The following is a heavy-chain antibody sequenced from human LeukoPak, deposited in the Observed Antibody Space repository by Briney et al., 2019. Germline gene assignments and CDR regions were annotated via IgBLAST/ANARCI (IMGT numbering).Heavy chain of an antibody. CDR1: GFTFSSYS. J-gene: IGHJ5*02. Sequence: PGGSLRLSCAASGFTFSSYSMNWVRQAPGKGLEWVSSISSSSSYIYYADSVKGRFTISRDNAKNSLYLQMNSLRAEDTAVYYCARDRCSGGSCRFDPWGQGTLVTVSS. CDR2: ISSSSSYI. D-gene: IGHD2-15*01. V-gene: IGHV3-21*01. CDR3: ARDRCSGGSCRFDP.